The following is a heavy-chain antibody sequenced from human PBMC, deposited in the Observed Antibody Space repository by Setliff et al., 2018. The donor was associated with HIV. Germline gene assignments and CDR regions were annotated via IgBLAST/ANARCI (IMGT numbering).Heavy chain of an antibody. CDR1: GGILSTYA. V-gene: IGHV1-69*13. Sequence: GASVKVSCKASGGILSTYATIWVRQAPGQGLEWLGGIIPLFGRASYAQKFQGRVTITADESTNTAYMELSSLRSGDTAVYYCARETAPAHYYGSGSYRLHAFDGWGQGTMVTVSS. CDR2: IIPLFGRA. J-gene: IGHJ3*01. D-gene: IGHD3-10*01. CDR3: ARETAPAHYYGSGSYRLHAFDG.